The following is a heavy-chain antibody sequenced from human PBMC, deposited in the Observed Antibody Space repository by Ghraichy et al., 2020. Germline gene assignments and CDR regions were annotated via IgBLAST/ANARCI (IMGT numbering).Heavy chain of an antibody. CDR2: MNPNSGNT. D-gene: IGHD3-16*01. Sequence: KVSCKTSGYPFTSYDINWVRQAPGQGLEWMGWMNPNSGNTGSAQKFQGRLIMTRSTSIRTAYMELSSLRSEDTAVYYCARVWGSVDFWGQGTLVTVSS. CDR1: GYPFTSYD. J-gene: IGHJ4*02. CDR3: ARVWGSVDF. V-gene: IGHV1-8*01.